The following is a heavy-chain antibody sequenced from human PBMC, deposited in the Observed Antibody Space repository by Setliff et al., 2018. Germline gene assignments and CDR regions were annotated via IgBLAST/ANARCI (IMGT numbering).Heavy chain of an antibody. V-gene: IGHV1-18*01. CDR2: ISPYTGNA. Sequence: ASVKVSCKASGYTFTDYGVTWVRQAPGQGLEWVGWISPYTGNAYYAPKFQGRVSLTTDTSTTTAYFCSRLVRFCTRTGCQRLSGDDYWGQGTLVTVSS. CDR1: GYTFTDYG. CDR3: LSGDDY. D-gene: IGHD2-2*01. J-gene: IGHJ4*02.